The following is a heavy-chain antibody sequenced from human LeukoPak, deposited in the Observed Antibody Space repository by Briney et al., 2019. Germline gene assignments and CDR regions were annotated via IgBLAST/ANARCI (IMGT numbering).Heavy chain of an antibody. J-gene: IGHJ4*02. Sequence: ASVKVSRKVSGYTPSELSMHWVRQAPGKGLEWMGGYPEDVETIYAQKFQGRVTMPEDTSTDTTYIVLSSPRSEATGVGLFSTGSGPRHFDYWGQGTLVTVSS. V-gene: IGHV1-24*01. CDR2: YPEDVET. CDR3: STGSGPRHFDY. D-gene: IGHD6-19*01. CDR1: GYTPSELS.